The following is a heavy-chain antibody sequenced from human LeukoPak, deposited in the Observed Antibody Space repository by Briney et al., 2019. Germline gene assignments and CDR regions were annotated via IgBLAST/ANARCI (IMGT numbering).Heavy chain of an antibody. D-gene: IGHD5-18*01. V-gene: IGHV3-9*03. CDR2: ISWNSGSV. CDR1: GFTFDDYA. Sequence: GGSLRLSCAASGFTFDDYAMHWVRQAPGKGLEWVSGISWNSGSVGYADSVKGRFTISRDNAKNSLYLQMNSLRAEDMALYFCAKGSSYSVGYWYCDLWGRGTLVTVSS. J-gene: IGHJ2*01. CDR3: AKGSSYSVGYWYCDL.